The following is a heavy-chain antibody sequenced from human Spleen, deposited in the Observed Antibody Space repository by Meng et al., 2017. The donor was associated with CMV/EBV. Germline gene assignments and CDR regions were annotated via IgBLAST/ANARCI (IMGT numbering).Heavy chain of an antibody. CDR1: GGSVRSRTYH. CDR3: ALYCSSTSCRHWFDP. Sequence: GGSVRSRTYHWSWSRQPPGKGLEWIEYLYYSGSTNYHPSLESRVTISVDTSKNQFSLKLSSVTAADTAVYYCALYCSSTSCRHWFDPWGQVTLVTVSS. D-gene: IGHD2-2*01. V-gene: IGHV4-61*01. J-gene: IGHJ5*02. CDR2: LYYSGST.